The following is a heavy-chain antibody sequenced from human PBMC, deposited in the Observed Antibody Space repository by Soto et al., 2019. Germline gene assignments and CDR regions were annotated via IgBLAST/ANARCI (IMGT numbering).Heavy chain of an antibody. V-gene: IGHV3-13*01. CDR3: TRGADGFDY. CDR2: IGTAGDT. D-gene: IGHD3-16*01. Sequence: EVQLVESXXXXXXXXXXLRLSCAASGFTFSSYDFHWVRQATGKGLEWVSGIGTAGDTYYAGSVKGRFIMSRENGKNSLYLQMNSLRAGDTAVYYCTRGADGFDYWGQGTLVTVSS. CDR1: GFTFSSYD. J-gene: IGHJ4*02.